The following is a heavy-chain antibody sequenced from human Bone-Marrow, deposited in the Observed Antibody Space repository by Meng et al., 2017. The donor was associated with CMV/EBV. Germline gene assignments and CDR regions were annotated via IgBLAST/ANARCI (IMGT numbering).Heavy chain of an antibody. CDR1: GFTFSDYY. V-gene: IGHV3-11*01. Sequence: SFASSGFTFSDYYMSWLRQAPGKGLEWVSYISSSGSTIYYADSVKGRFTISRDNSKNTLYLQMNSLRAEDTVLYYCARRGYYGSGFDYWGQGTLVTVSS. CDR2: ISSSGSTI. CDR3: ARRGYYGSGFDY. J-gene: IGHJ4*02. D-gene: IGHD3-10*01.